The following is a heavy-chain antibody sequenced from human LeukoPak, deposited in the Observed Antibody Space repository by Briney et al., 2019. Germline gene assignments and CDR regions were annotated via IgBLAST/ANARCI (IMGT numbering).Heavy chain of an antibody. CDR3: ARLTAVTAAAGDDAFDI. D-gene: IGHD6-13*01. CDR2: ISYSGST. CDR1: GGSLSRYY. J-gene: IGHJ3*02. V-gene: IGHV4-59*01. Sequence: ASETLSLTRTVSGGSLSRYYWSWIRQPPGKGQEWIGHISYSGSTNYNPSLKSRVTISVDTSNNQFSLMLSSVTAADTAVYYCARLTAVTAAAGDDAFDIWGQGTMVTVSS.